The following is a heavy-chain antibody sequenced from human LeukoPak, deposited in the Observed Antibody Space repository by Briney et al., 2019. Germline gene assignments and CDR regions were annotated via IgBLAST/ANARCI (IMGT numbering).Heavy chain of an antibody. Sequence: SGTLSLTCTVSGGSISSGDYYWSWIRQPPGKGLEWIGYIYYSGSSYYNPSLKSRVTISVDTSKNQFSLKMNSVTAADTAVYYCARAGRNWFDPWGQGTLVTVSS. CDR2: IYYSGSS. D-gene: IGHD6-19*01. V-gene: IGHV4-30-4*01. J-gene: IGHJ5*02. CDR1: GGSISSGDYY. CDR3: ARAGRNWFDP.